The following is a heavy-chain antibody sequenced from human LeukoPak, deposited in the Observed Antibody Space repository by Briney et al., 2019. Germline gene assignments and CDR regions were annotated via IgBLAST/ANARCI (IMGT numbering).Heavy chain of an antibody. Sequence: GGSLRLSCAASGFTFSSYSMNWVRQAPGKGLEWVSYISSSSSTIYYADSVKGRFTISRDNAKDSLYLQMNSLRAEDTAVYYCARVLAVAGDSFDYWGQGTLVTVSS. CDR2: ISSSSSTI. J-gene: IGHJ4*02. V-gene: IGHV3-48*01. CDR3: ARVLAVAGDSFDY. CDR1: GFTFSSYS. D-gene: IGHD6-19*01.